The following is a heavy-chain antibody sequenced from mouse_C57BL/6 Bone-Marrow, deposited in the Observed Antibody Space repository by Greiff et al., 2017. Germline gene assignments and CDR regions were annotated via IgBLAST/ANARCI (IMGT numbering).Heavy chain of an antibody. D-gene: IGHD2-10*02. CDR1: GYTFTEYT. CDR2: FYPGSGSI. CDR3: ATHEEWYGNNWVYAMDY. J-gene: IGHJ4*01. Sequence: QVQLQQSGAELVKPGASVKLSCKASGYTFTEYTIHWVKQRSGQGLEWIGWFYPGSGSIKYNEKFKDKATLTGDKSSSTVYMEFSRLTSEDSAVYFCATHEEWYGNNWVYAMDYWGQGTSVTVTS. V-gene: IGHV1-62-2*01.